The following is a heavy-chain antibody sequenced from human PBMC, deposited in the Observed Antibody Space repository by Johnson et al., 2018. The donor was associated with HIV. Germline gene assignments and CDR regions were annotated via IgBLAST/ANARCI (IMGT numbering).Heavy chain of an antibody. J-gene: IGHJ3*02. CDR3: VRVGGDHGNAFDI. CDR1: GFTFDDYG. D-gene: IGHD2-21*02. V-gene: IGHV3-20*04. Sequence: EVQLVESGGGVVRPGGSLRLSCAASGFTFDDYGMSWVRQVTGKGLEWVSGLNWNGGSTGYADSVKGRFTISRDNAKNSLYLQMFSLKTEDTAVYYCVRVGGDHGNAFDILGQGTMVSVSS. CDR2: LNWNGGST.